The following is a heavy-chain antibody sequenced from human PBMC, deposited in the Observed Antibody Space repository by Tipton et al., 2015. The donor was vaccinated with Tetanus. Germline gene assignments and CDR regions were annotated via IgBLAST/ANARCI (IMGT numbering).Heavy chain of an antibody. CDR1: GFTFSSYP. CDR3: ARGTSRIVYYFDY. CDR2: IAGSSVST. D-gene: IGHD2-21*01. Sequence: GSLRLSCVASGFTFSSYPMAWVRQAPGKGLEWVSGIAGSSVSTYYRDSVRGRFTISRDNSKNTLYLQMNSLRAEDTAVYYCARGTSRIVYYFDYWGQGTLVTVSS. J-gene: IGHJ4*02. V-gene: IGHV3-23*01.